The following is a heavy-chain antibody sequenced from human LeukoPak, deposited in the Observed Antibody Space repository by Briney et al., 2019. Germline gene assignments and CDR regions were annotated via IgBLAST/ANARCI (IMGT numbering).Heavy chain of an antibody. Sequence: GGSLRLSCAASGFTFSTYGMHWVRQAPGKGLEWVTVIWHDGSHKDYADSVKGRFTISRDNSKNTLYLQMNDLRAEDTAMYYCVRGWGSNVYASAFDVWGQGTMVTVSS. CDR2: IWHDGSHK. D-gene: IGHD3-16*01. J-gene: IGHJ3*01. V-gene: IGHV3-33*01. CDR3: VRGWGSNVYASAFDV. CDR1: GFTFSTYG.